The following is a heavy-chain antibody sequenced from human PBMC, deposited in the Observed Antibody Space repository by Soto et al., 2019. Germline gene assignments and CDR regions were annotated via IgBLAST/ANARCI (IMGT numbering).Heavy chain of an antibody. CDR1: GYPFTSYY. CDR3: ARAGYSHQPNMDV. D-gene: IGHD5-18*01. J-gene: IGHJ6*02. Sequence: GASVKVSCKASGYPFTSYYMHWVRQAPGQGLEWMGIINPSGGSTSYAQKFQGRVTMTRDTSTSTVYMELSSLRSGDTAVYYCARAGYSHQPNMDVWGQGTTVTVSS. V-gene: IGHV1-46*01. CDR2: INPSGGST.